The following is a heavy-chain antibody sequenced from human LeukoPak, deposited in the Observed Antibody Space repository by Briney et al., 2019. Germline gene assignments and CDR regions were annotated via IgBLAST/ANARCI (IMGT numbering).Heavy chain of an antibody. CDR1: GGSISSGDYY. V-gene: IGHV4-30-4*01. Sequence: SQTLSLTCTVSGGSISSGDYYWRWIRQPPGKGLEWIGYIYYSGSTYYNPSLKSRVTISVDTSKNQFSLKLSSVTAADTAVYYCARGWGDTAMVLSAWFDPWGQGTLVTVSS. D-gene: IGHD5-18*01. J-gene: IGHJ5*02. CDR2: IYYSGST. CDR3: ARGWGDTAMVLSAWFDP.